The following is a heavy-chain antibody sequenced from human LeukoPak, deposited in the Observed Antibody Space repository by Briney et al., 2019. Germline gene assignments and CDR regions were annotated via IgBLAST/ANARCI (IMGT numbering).Heavy chain of an antibody. CDR1: GGSPSSYY. D-gene: IGHD6-19*01. V-gene: IGHV4-59*01. J-gene: IGHJ5*02. CDR2: IYYSGST. CDR3: ARHGYSSGSLAWFDP. Sequence: SETLSLTCTVSGGSPSSYYWSWIRQPPGKGRVWVGYIYYSGSTNYNPSLKRRVTISVDTSKNQFSLKLSSVPAADTAVYYCARHGYSSGSLAWFDPWGQGTQVTVSS.